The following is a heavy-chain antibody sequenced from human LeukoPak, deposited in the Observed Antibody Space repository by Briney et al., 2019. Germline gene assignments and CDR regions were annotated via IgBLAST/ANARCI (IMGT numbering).Heavy chain of an antibody. CDR2: INHSGST. CDR1: GGSFSGYY. CDR3: AGAVRSRWLVPRGFDY. V-gene: IGHV4-34*01. J-gene: IGHJ4*02. D-gene: IGHD6-19*01. Sequence: SETLSLTCAVYGGSFSGYYWSWLRQPPGKGLEWIGEINHSGSTNYNPSLKSRVTISVDTSKNQFSLKLSSVTAADTAVSYCAGAVRSRWLVPRGFDYWGQGTLVTVSS.